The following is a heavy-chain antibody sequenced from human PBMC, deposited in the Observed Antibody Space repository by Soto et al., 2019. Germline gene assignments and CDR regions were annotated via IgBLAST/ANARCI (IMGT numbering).Heavy chain of an antibody. D-gene: IGHD2-21*01. V-gene: IGHV6-1*01. CDR2: TYYRSKWYS. Sequence: SQTLSLTCAISGDSVSSTSTAWSWIRQSPSRGLEWLGRTYYRSKWYSDYAVSVKSRITINPDTSKNQFSLQLNSVTPEDTAIYYCARVVDVRPATYSGMDVWGPGTRVTVSS. CDR1: GDSVSSTSTA. CDR3: ARVVDVRPATYSGMDV. J-gene: IGHJ6*02.